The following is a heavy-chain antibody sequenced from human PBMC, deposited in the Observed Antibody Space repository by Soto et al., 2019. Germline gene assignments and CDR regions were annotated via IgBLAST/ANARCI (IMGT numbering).Heavy chain of an antibody. J-gene: IGHJ6*02. CDR1: GFTFSSYG. D-gene: IGHD6-13*01. V-gene: IGHV3-30*18. CDR2: ISYDGSNK. CDR3: AKEYRSAYSSSWLGLGNYYYGMDV. Sequence: PGGSLRLSCAASGFTFSSYGVHWVRQAPGKGLEWVAVISYDGSNKYYADSVKGRFTISRDNSKNTLYLQMNSLRAEDTAVYYCAKEYRSAYSSSWLGLGNYYYGMDVWGQGTTVTVSS.